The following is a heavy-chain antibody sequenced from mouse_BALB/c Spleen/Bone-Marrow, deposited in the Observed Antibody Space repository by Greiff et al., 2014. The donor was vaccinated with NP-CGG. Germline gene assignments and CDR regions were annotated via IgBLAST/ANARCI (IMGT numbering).Heavy chain of an antibody. V-gene: IGHV1S56*01. CDR2: IYPGDFNT. D-gene: IGHD2-4*01. CDR1: GYTFTSYY. J-gene: IGHJ4*01. Sequence: VKLQESGPELVKPGASVRISCKASGYTFTSYYVHWVRQRPGQGLEWIGWIYPGDFNTKYNEKFKGKATLTADKSSSTASMQVSSLTSEDSAVYFCARKSQGAYDSMNYWGQGTSVTVSS. CDR3: ARKSQGAYDSMNY.